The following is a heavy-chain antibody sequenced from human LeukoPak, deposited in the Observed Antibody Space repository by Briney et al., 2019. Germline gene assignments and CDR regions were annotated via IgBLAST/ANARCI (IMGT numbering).Heavy chain of an antibody. CDR3: ARRAGAYSHPYDY. V-gene: IGHV3-21*04. J-gene: IGHJ4*02. Sequence: GGSLRLSCAASGFTFSTFAMHWVRLSPGKGLEWVSSITGSGPYILYADSVKRRFTISRDNTKNLLYLEMNSLRAEDTAVYYCARRAGAYSHPYDYWGQGTLVTVSS. D-gene: IGHD4/OR15-4a*01. CDR2: ITGSGPYI. CDR1: GFTFSTFA.